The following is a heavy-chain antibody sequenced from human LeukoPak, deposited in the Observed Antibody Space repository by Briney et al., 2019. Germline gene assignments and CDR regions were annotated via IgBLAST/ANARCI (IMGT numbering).Heavy chain of an antibody. CDR3: ARGDYGLNAFDI. CDR1: GFTVSSNY. D-gene: IGHD4/OR15-4a*01. CDR2: IYSGGST. Sequence: GGSLRLSCAASGFTVSSNYMSWVRQAPGKGLEWVSVIYSGGSTYYADSAKGRFTISRDNSKNTLYLQMNSLRAEDTAVYYCARGDYGLNAFDIWGQGTMVTVSS. V-gene: IGHV3-66*01. J-gene: IGHJ3*02.